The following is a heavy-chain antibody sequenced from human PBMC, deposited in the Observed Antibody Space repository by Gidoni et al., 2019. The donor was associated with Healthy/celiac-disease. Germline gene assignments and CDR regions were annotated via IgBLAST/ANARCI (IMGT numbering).Heavy chain of an antibody. CDR3: ANTPTSTGYYYGMDV. Sequence: QVQLVQSGAEVTKPGSSVKVSCKASGGTFSSYAISWVRQAPGQGLEWMGGIIPIFGTANYAQKFQGRVTITADESTSTAYMELSSLRSEDTDVYYYANTPTSTGYYYGMDVWGQGTTVTVSS. J-gene: IGHJ6*02. CDR1: GGTFSSYA. V-gene: IGHV1-69*01. D-gene: IGHD2-15*01. CDR2: IIPIFGTA.